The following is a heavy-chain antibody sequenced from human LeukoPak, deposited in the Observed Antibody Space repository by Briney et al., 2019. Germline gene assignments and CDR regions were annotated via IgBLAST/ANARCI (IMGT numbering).Heavy chain of an antibody. J-gene: IGHJ4*02. CDR3: ATEEGMVRGLFDY. CDR1: GYTLTELS. D-gene: IGHD3-10*01. CDR2: FDPEDGET. Sequence: ASVKVSCKVSGYTLTELSMHCVRQAPGKGLEWVGGFDPEDGETIYAQKFQGRVTMTEDTSTDTAYMELSSLRSEDTAVYYCATEEGMVRGLFDYWGQGTLVTVSS. V-gene: IGHV1-24*01.